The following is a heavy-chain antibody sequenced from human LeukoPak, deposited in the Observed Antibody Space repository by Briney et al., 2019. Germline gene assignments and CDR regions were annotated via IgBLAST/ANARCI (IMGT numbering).Heavy chain of an antibody. V-gene: IGHV3-7*03. CDR1: GVTFSSDW. CDR2: IKQDGREK. CDR3: ARCFLWFGEVFHY. Sequence: GGALRLSCAASGVTFSSDWMSRGREAPGKGLEWVSNIKQDGREKYYVESVKGRFTIARANAKNSLYLQMDSLRAEDTALYYCARCFLWFGEVFHYWGQGTLVTVSS. J-gene: IGHJ4*02. D-gene: IGHD3-10*01.